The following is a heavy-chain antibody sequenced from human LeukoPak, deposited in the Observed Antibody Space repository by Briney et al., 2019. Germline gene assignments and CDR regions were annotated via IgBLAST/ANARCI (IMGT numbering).Heavy chain of an antibody. D-gene: IGHD1-26*01. V-gene: IGHV1-46*01. CDR1: GYTFTSYY. Sequence: ASVKVSCKASGYTFTSYYMHWVRQAPGQGPEWMGIINPSGGSTSYAQKFQGRVTMTRDTSTSTVYMELSSLRSEDTAVYYCAREYAAGANEGHLDYWGQGTLVTVSS. CDR2: INPSGGST. J-gene: IGHJ4*02. CDR3: AREYAAGANEGHLDY.